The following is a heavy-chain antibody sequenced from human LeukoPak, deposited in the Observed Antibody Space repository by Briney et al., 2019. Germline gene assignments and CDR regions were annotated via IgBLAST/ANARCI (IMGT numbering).Heavy chain of an antibody. J-gene: IGHJ4*02. V-gene: IGHV1-69*13. CDR1: GGTFSRYA. D-gene: IGHD6-19*01. Sequence: ASVKVSCKASGGTFSRYAISWVRQAPGQGLEWMGGIIPMFGIANYAQKFQGRVTITADESTSTAYMELSSLRSEDTAGYYCARDRPYTGGWRGFDYWGQGTLVTVSS. CDR2: IIPMFGIA. CDR3: ARDRPYTGGWRGFDY.